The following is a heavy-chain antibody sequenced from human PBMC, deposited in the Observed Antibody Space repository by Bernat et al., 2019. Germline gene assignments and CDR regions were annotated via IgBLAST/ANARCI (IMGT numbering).Heavy chain of an antibody. V-gene: IGHV1-8*01. CDR2: MNPNSGNT. CDR3: ARGVISYYDFWSGSDAFDI. CDR1: GYTFTSYD. J-gene: IGHJ3*02. Sequence: QVQLVQSGAEVKKPVASVKVSCKASGYTFTSYDINWVRQATGQGLEWMGWMNPNSGNTGYAQKFQGRVTMTRNTSISTAYMELSSLRSEDTAVYYCARGVISYYDFWSGSDAFDIWGQGTMVTVSS. D-gene: IGHD3-3*01.